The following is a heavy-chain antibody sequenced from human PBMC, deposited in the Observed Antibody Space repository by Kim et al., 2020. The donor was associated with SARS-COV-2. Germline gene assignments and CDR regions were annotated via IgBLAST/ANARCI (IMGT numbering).Heavy chain of an antibody. J-gene: IGHJ4*02. CDR2: ST. CDR3: ASIAVAGKDY. D-gene: IGHD6-19*01. Sequence: STYSNPSLKGRVPISVDTSKNQFSLKLSSVTAADTAVYYCASIAVAGKDYWGQGTLVTVSS. V-gene: IGHV4-39*01.